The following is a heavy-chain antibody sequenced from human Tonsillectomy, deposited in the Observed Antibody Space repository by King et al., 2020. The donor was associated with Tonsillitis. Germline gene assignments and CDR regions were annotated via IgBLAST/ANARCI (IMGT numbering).Heavy chain of an antibody. Sequence: VQLVESGGGVVQPGRSLRLSCAASGFSFSRYAMHWVRQAPGKGLEWVAIMPYDGSDKYYADSVKGRFTISGDNSKSTLYLQMNSLRTEDTAVYFCARRVSSTSNGLSDCYSLDVWGEGTSVT. V-gene: IGHV3-30*04. CDR2: MPYDGSDK. CDR3: ARRVSSTSNGLSDCYSLDV. D-gene: IGHD2-15*01. CDR1: GFSFSRYA. J-gene: IGHJ6*02.